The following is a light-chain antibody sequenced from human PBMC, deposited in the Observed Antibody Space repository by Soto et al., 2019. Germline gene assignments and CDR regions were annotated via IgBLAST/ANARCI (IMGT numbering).Light chain of an antibody. CDR2: RNN. Sequence: QSVLTQPPSASGTPGQRVTISCSGSSSNIGSNYVYWYQQFPGTAPKLLIYRNNQRPSGVPDRFSGSKSGTSASLAISGLRSEDEADYYCAAWDDSLSAYVVFGGGTKLPS. J-gene: IGLJ2*01. CDR1: SSNIGSNY. CDR3: AAWDDSLSAYVV. V-gene: IGLV1-47*01.